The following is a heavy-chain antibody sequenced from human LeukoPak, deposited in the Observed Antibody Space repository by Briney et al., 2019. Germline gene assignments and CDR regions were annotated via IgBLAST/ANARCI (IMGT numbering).Heavy chain of an antibody. J-gene: IGHJ3*02. CDR3: AKDMADYYDSSGTFDAFDI. CDR2: ISWNSGSI. Sequence: GGSLRLSCAASGFTFDDYAMHWVRQAPGKGLEWVSGISWNSGSIGYADSVKGRFTISRDNAKNSLYLQMNSLRAEDTALYYCAKDMADYYDSSGTFDAFDIWGQGTMVTVSS. D-gene: IGHD3-22*01. V-gene: IGHV3-9*01. CDR1: GFTFDDYA.